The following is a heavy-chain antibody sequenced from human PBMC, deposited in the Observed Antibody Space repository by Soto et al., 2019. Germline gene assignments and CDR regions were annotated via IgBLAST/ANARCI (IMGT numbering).Heavy chain of an antibody. CDR2: ISYDGSNK. D-gene: IGHD1-26*01. V-gene: IGHV3-30-3*01. CDR1: GFTFSSYA. Sequence: PGGSLRLSCAASGFTFSSYAMHWVRQAPGKGLEWVAVISYDGSNKYYADSVKGRFTISRDNSKNTLYLQMNSLRAEDTAVYYCASPMGPTWELGSYYFDYWGQGTLVTVSS. CDR3: ASPMGPTWELGSYYFDY. J-gene: IGHJ4*02.